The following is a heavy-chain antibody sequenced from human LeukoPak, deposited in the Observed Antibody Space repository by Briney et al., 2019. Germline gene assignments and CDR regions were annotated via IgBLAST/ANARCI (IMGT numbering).Heavy chain of an antibody. V-gene: IGHV3-7*04. CDR3: ARDEIAVAGSDAFDI. Sequence: PGGSLRLSCAASGFTFSSYWMSWVRQAPGKGLEWVANIKQDGSEKYYVDSVKGRFTISRDNAKNSLYLQMNGLRAEDTAVYYCARDEIAVAGSDAFDIWGQGTMVTVSS. CDR2: IKQDGSEK. CDR1: GFTFSSYW. D-gene: IGHD6-19*01. J-gene: IGHJ3*02.